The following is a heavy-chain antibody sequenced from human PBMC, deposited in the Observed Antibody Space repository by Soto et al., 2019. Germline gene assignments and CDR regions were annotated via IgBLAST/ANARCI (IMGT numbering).Heavy chain of an antibody. D-gene: IGHD3-22*01. V-gene: IGHV4-30-2*01. CDR3: ARFDSSGYYWFDP. CDR1: GGSISSGGDS. J-gene: IGHJ5*02. CDR2: IYHSGST. Sequence: TSETLSLTCSVSGGSISSGGDSWSWIRQPPGKGLGWIGYIYHSGSTYYNPSLKSRVTISVDRSKNQFSLKLSSVTAADTAVYYCARFDSSGYYWFDPWGQGTLVTVSS.